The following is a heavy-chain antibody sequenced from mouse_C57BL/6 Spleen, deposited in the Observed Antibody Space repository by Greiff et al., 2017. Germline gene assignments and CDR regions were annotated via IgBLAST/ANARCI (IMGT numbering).Heavy chain of an antibody. CDR1: GYTFTDYN. V-gene: IGHV1-18*01. CDR3: ARSSNPAWFAY. CDR2: INPNNGGT. Sequence: VQLQQSGPELVKPGASVKIPCKASGYTFTDYNMDWVKQSHGKGLEWIGDINPNNGGTIYNQKFKGKATLTVDKSSSTAYMERRSLTSEDTAVYYCARSSNPAWFAYWGQGTLVTVSA. J-gene: IGHJ3*01. D-gene: IGHD2-5*01.